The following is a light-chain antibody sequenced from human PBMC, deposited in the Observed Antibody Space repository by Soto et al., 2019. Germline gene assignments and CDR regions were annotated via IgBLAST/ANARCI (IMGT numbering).Light chain of an antibody. CDR3: SSYTSSSTVV. J-gene: IGLJ2*01. V-gene: IGLV2-14*01. CDR1: SSDGGGYNY. Sequence: QSALTQPASVSGSPGQSITISCTGTSSDGGGYNYVSWYQQHAGKAPKLMIYEVSNRPSGVSNRFSGSKSGNTASLTISGLQAEDEADYYCSSYTSSSTVVFGGGTKLTVL. CDR2: EVS.